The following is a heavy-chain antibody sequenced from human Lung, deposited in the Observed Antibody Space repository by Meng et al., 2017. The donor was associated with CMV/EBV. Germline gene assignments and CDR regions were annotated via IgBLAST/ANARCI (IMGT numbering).Heavy chain of an antibody. Sequence: GGSLRLSCAASGFTFDDYGMHWVRQAPGKGLEWIALISWDGGNAYYADSVKGRFTISRDNTKNSLYLQMDRLRVEDTAFYYCVKDRGYPAGALMHGMDVWGHGTTVTVSS. V-gene: IGHV3-43D*03. CDR3: VKDRGYPAGALMHGMDV. D-gene: IGHD3-10*01. CDR1: GFTFDDYG. CDR2: ISWDGGNA. J-gene: IGHJ6*02.